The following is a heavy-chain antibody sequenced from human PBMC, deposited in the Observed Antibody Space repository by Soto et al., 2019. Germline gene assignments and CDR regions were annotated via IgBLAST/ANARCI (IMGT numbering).Heavy chain of an antibody. V-gene: IGHV3-23*01. D-gene: IGHD3-9*01. Sequence: EVQLLESGGGLVQPGGSLRLSCAASGFSFSNYAMSWVRQAPGKGLQWVSTISGSSGSTFYADSVRGRFTISRDNSKSALYLQMNSLRAEDTAVYYCAKLRGSRYFDWAFVYWGQGTLVTVSS. CDR1: GFSFSNYA. CDR2: ISGSSGST. CDR3: AKLRGSRYFDWAFVY. J-gene: IGHJ4*02.